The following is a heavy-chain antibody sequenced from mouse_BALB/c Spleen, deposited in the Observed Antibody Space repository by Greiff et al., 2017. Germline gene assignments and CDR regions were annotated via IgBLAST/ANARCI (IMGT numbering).Heavy chain of an antibody. CDR2: ILPGSGST. CDR3: ARRSSRGAMDY. CDR1: GYTFSSYW. D-gene: IGHD1-1*01. Sequence: VQLQQSGAELMKPGASVKISCKATGYTFSSYWIEWVKQRPGHGLEWIGEILPGSGSTNYNEKFKGKATFTADTSSNTAYMQLSSLTSEDSAVYYCARRSSRGAMDYWGQGTSVTVSS. J-gene: IGHJ4*01. V-gene: IGHV1-9*01.